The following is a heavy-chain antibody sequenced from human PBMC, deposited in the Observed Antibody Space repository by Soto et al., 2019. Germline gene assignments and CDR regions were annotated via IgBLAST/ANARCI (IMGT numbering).Heavy chain of an antibody. CDR3: ARPITRYYYYGMDV. CDR2: IWYDGSNK. J-gene: IGHJ6*02. Sequence: GGSLSLSCAASGFTFSSYGMHWVRQAPGKGLEWVAVIWYDGSNKYYADSVKGRFTISRDNSKNTLYLQMNSLRAEDTAVYYCARPITRYYYYGMDVWGQGTTVTVSS. CDR1: GFTFSSYG. D-gene: IGHD2-2*01. V-gene: IGHV3-33*01.